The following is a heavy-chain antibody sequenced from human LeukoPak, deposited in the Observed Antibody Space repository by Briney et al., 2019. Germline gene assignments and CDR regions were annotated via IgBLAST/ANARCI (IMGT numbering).Heavy chain of an antibody. J-gene: IGHJ4*02. D-gene: IGHD4-23*01. V-gene: IGHV4-30-2*01. CDR3: ARVPDGNSASGVDY. Sequence: PSQTLSLTCSVSGGSISSGGYSWSWIRQPPGKGLEWIGYINHSGSTYHNPSLKSRVTISGDRSKNQFSLKLSSVTAADTAVYYCARVPDGNSASGVDYWGQGTLVTVSS. CDR1: GGSISSGGYS. CDR2: INHSGST.